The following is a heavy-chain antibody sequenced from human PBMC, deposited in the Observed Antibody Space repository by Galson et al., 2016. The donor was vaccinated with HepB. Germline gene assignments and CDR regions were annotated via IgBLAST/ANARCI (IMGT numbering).Heavy chain of an antibody. CDR3: ARGLRGWFRELSAPDY. CDR1: GGSISSGGYY. Sequence: TLSLTCTVSGGSISSGGYYWSWIRQHPGKGLEWIGYIYSSGSTYYNPSLKSRVIMSVDTSKNQFSLRLSSVTAADTAVYYCARGLRGWFRELSAPDYWGQGTLVTVSS. J-gene: IGHJ4*02. V-gene: IGHV4-31*03. CDR2: IYSSGST. D-gene: IGHD3-10*01.